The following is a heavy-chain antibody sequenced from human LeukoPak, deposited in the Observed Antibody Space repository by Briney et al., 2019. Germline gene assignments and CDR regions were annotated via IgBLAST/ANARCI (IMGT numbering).Heavy chain of an antibody. D-gene: IGHD3-10*01. V-gene: IGHV3-53*01. CDR3: ARELYGSGSFDP. CDR2: IYSGGGT. Sequence: GGSLRLSCAASGFTVSSNYMSWVRQAPGKGLEWVSVIYSGGGTYYADSVKGRFTISRDNSKNTLYLQMNSLRAEDTAVYYCARELYGSGSFDPWGQGTLVTVSS. J-gene: IGHJ5*02. CDR1: GFTVSSNY.